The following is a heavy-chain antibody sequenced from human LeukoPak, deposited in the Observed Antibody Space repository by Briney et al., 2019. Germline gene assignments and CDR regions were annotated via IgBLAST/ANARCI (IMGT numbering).Heavy chain of an antibody. CDR2: IIPIFGAA. CDR1: GGTFSSYA. V-gene: IGHV1-69*05. D-gene: IGHD2-21*02. J-gene: IGHJ5*02. CDR3: ARVPVYCGGDCFWFDP. Sequence: SVKVSCKASGGTFSSYAISWVRQAPGQGLEWMGGIIPIFGAANYAQKFQGRVTITTDESTSTAYMELSSLRSEDTAVYYCARVPVYCGGDCFWFDPWGQGTLVTVSS.